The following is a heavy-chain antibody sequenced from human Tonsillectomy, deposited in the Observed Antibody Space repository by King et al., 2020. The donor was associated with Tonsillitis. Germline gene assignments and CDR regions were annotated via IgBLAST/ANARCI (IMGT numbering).Heavy chain of an antibody. D-gene: IGHD5-12*01. CDR2: IYHSGST. J-gene: IGHJ4*02. CDR1: GGSISSGGHS. CDR3: ARGGGYDPIFAS. Sequence: QLQESGSGLVKPSQTLSLTCSVSGGSISSGGHSWSWIRQSPGKGLEWLGYIYHSGSTHYNPSLQGRVIMSVETSKNQFSLNLTSVTAADTAVYYCARGGGYDPIFASWGQGTLVTVSS. V-gene: IGHV4-30-2*06.